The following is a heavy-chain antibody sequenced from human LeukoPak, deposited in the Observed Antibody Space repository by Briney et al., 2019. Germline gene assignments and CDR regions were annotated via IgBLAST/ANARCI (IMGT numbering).Heavy chain of an antibody. Sequence: PGGSLRLSCAASGFTFSSYSMNWVRQAPGKGLEWVSSISSSSSYIYYADSVKGRFTIYRDNAKNSLYLQMNSLRAEDTAVYYCARVGGLAFDIWGQGTMVTVSS. CDR2: ISSSSSYI. CDR1: GFTFSSYS. J-gene: IGHJ3*02. V-gene: IGHV3-21*01. CDR3: ARVGGLAFDI. D-gene: IGHD3-16*01.